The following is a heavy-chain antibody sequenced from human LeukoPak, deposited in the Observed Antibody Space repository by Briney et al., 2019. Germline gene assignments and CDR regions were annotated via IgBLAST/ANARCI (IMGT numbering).Heavy chain of an antibody. CDR2: ISYDGSNK. CDR3: AKNGDDILTGYYIGGDY. V-gene: IGHV3-30*04. CDR1: GFTFSSYA. D-gene: IGHD3-9*01. J-gene: IGHJ4*02. Sequence: GGSLRLSCAASGFTFSSYAMHWVRQAPGKGLEWVAVISYDGSNKYYADSVKGRFTISRDNSKNTLYLQMNSLRAEDTAVYYCAKNGDDILTGYYIGGDYWGQGTLVTVSS.